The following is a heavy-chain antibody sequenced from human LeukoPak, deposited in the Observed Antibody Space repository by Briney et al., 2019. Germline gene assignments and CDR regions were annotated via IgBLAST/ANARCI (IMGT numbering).Heavy chain of an antibody. CDR3: ARGYCSGGSCYYYGFDV. J-gene: IGHJ6*02. CDR2: IYPGDSDT. D-gene: IGHD2-15*01. Sequence: GASVKVSCKGPGYSCTSYWIGWVRQMPGKGLEWMGIIYPGDSDTRYSPSFQGQGTISADKSISTAYPQWSSLKASDTAMYYCARGYCSGGSCYYYGFDVWGQGTTVTVSS. CDR1: GYSCTSYW. V-gene: IGHV5-51*01.